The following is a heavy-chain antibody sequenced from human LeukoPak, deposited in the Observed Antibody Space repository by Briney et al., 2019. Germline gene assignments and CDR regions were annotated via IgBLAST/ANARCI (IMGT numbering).Heavy chain of an antibody. D-gene: IGHD6-19*01. CDR2: IYYSGST. Sequence: SETLSLTCTVSGGSISSYYWSWIRQPPGKGLEWIGYIYYSGSTNYNPSLKSRVTISVDTSKNQFSLKLSSVTAADTAVYYCARVDSSGWYRVYWGQGTLVIVSS. CDR1: GGSISSYY. V-gene: IGHV4-59*01. J-gene: IGHJ4*02. CDR3: ARVDSSGWYRVY.